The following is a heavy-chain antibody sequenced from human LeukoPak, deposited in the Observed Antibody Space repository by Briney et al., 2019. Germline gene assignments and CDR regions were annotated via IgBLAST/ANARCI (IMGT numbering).Heavy chain of an antibody. J-gene: IGHJ5*02. CDR3: ARQEIGLRSFDP. CDR1: GGSISSYY. CDR2: IYYSGST. V-gene: IGHV4-59*08. D-gene: IGHD3/OR15-3a*01. Sequence: SETLSLTCTVSGGSISSYYWSWIRQPPGKGLEWIGYIYYSGSTNYNPSLKSRVTISVDASKNQFSLNLSSVTAADTAVYYCARQEIGLRSFDPWGQGTLVTVSS.